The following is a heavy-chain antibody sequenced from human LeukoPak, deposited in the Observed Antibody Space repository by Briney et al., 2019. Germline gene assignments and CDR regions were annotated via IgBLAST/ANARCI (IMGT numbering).Heavy chain of an antibody. CDR1: GFTFSSYS. Sequence: GGSLRLSCAASGFTFSSYSMNWVRQAPGKGLEGVGFIRSKAYGGTTEYAASVKGRFTISRDDSKSIAYLQMNSLKTEDTAVYYCTRGVSSTSGAGYYYMDVWGKGTTVTISS. CDR2: IRSKAYGGTT. J-gene: IGHJ6*03. V-gene: IGHV3-49*04. D-gene: IGHD2-2*01. CDR3: TRGVSSTSGAGYYYMDV.